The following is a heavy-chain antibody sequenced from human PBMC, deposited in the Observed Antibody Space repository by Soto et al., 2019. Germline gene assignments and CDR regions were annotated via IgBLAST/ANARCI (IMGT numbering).Heavy chain of an antibody. CDR1: GFIVSSYS. V-gene: IGHV3-21*01. CDR3: ARDRDRDNPVDY. Sequence: EVQLVESGGGLVKPGGSLRLSCAASGFIVSSYSMNWVRQAPGKGLESVSCISSSGSHAYYADSEEGRFTISRDNAKESLYLQTNSLRAEVTAVYYCARDRDRDNPVDYWGPRTLVTVSS. CDR2: ISSSGSHA. J-gene: IGHJ4*02. D-gene: IGHD3-10*01.